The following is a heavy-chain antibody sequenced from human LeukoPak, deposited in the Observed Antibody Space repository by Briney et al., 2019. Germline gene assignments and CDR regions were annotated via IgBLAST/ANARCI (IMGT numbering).Heavy chain of an antibody. D-gene: IGHD1-26*01. CDR3: ARSYRDAYDI. J-gene: IGHJ3*02. V-gene: IGHV1-46*01. CDR1: GYTFTGYY. Sequence: GASVKLSCKASGYTFTGYYMHWVRQAPGQGLEWMGKINPSGGSTRYAQKFQGRVTMTRDMATSTVYMELSSLRSEDTAVYYCARSYRDAYDIWGHGTMVIVSS. CDR2: INPSGGST.